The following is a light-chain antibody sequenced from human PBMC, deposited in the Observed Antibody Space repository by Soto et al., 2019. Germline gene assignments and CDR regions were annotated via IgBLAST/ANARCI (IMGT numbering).Light chain of an antibody. V-gene: IGKV3-15*01. CDR3: QHYEGWPRT. J-gene: IGKJ2*01. Sequence: EIVMTQSPDTLSVSPGDTATLSCRSSQNIHINLAWYQQKPGQAPTLLIYGVTARAPGVPARFSGSGYGTDFTLTIRSVQSGDFGVLYCQHYEGWPRTFGLGTKVEIQ. CDR2: GVT. CDR1: QNIHIN.